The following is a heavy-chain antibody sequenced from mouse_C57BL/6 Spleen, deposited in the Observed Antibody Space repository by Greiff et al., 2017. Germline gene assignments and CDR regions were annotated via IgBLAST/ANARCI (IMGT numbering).Heavy chain of an antibody. D-gene: IGHD1-1*01. CDR3: ARYDPGSSYYYARDY. V-gene: IGHV1-55*01. Sequence: QVQLQQPGAELVKPGASVTMSCKASGYTFTSYWITWVKQRPGQGLEWIGDIYPGSGSTNYNEKFKSKATLTVDTSSSTAYMQLSSLTSEDSAVYYGARYDPGSSYYYARDYWGQGTSVTVST. CDR1: GYTFTSYW. J-gene: IGHJ4*01. CDR2: IYPGSGST.